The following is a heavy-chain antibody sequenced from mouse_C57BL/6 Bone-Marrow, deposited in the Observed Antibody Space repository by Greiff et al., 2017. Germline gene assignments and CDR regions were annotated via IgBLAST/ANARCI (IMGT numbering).Heavy chain of an antibody. D-gene: IGHD1-1*01. CDR2: IYPSDGST. Sequence: VQLQQSDAELVKPGASVKISCKVSGYTFTDHTIHWMKQRPEQGLEWIGYIYPSDGSTKYNEKFKGKAPLTAAKSSSTAYMQLNSLTSEDSAVYFCARYKNLPIYYYVSRDALDYWGQGTSVTVSS. CDR3: ARYKNLPIYYYVSRDALDY. CDR1: GYTFTDHT. J-gene: IGHJ4*01. V-gene: IGHV1-78*01.